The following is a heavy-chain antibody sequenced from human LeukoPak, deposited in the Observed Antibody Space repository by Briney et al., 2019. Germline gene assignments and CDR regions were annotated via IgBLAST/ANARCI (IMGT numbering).Heavy chain of an antibody. D-gene: IGHD2-21*02. Sequence: PGGSLRLSCAASGFTFSNYWMSWVRQDPGKGLEWVTIISYDGSNKYYADSVKGRFTISRDNSKNTLYLQMNSLRTEDTAVYYCAKDPSLRVTLPVWGQGTLVTVSS. V-gene: IGHV3-30*18. CDR2: ISYDGSNK. J-gene: IGHJ4*02. CDR1: GFTFSNYW. CDR3: AKDPSLRVTLPV.